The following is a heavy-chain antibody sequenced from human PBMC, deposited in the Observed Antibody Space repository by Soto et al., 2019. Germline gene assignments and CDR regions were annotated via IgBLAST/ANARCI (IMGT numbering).Heavy chain of an antibody. Sequence: SETLSLTCTVSGGSISSDFWSWIRQPPGKGLEWIGYISISGNTDYSPSLKSRATISADTSRNQFSLKLRSVNTADTAVYFCARGREDFHAWSGPRWMWLAPWGQGTLVTVS. CDR3: ARGREDFHAWSGPRWMWLAP. D-gene: IGHD3-3*01. CDR2: ISISGNT. CDR1: GGSISSDF. J-gene: IGHJ5*02. V-gene: IGHV4-59*01.